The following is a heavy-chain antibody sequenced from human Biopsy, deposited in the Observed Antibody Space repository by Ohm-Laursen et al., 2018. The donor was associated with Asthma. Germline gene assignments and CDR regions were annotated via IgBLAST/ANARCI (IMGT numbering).Heavy chain of an antibody. D-gene: IGHD2-21*01. V-gene: IGHV3-30*03. CDR1: GFTVTTNS. Sequence: SLRLSCAASGFTVTTNSISWVRQAPGKGLEWVAFIAWDGINSYYADSVKGRFTISRDNSRNTLYLQKNSLRADDTAVYYCARAGESDLVGGLDVWGQGTTVIVS. J-gene: IGHJ6*02. CDR3: ARAGESDLVGGLDV. CDR2: IAWDGINS.